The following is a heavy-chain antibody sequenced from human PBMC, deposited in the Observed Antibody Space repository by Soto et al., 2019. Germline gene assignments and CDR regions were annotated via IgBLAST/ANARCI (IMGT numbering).Heavy chain of an antibody. CDR3: ARSFGVVTKHAEYFQH. CDR1: GYTFTSYY. Sequence: ASVKVSCKASGYTFTSYYMHWVRQAPGQGLEWMGIINPSGGSTSYAQKFQGRVTMTRDTSTSTVYMELSSLRSEDTAVYYCARSFGVVTKHAEYFQHWGQGTLVTVSS. J-gene: IGHJ1*01. D-gene: IGHD3-3*01. CDR2: INPSGGST. V-gene: IGHV1-46*03.